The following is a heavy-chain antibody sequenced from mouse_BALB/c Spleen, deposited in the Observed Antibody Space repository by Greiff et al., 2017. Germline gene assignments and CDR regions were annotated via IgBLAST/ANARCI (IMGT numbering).Heavy chain of an antibody. CDR1: GFNIKDYY. J-gene: IGHJ2*01. CDR2: IDPENGNT. Sequence: EVQLQQSGAELVRPGALVKLSCKASGFNIKDYYMHWVKQRPEQGLEWIGWIDPENGNTIYDPKFQGKASITADTSSNTAYLQLSSLTSEDTAVYYCARESTTFYFDYWGQGTTLTVSS. D-gene: IGHD2-14*01. V-gene: IGHV14-1*02. CDR3: ARESTTFYFDY.